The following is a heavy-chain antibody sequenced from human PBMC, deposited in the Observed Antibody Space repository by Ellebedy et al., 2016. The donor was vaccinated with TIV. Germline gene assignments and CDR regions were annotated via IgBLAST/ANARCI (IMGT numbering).Heavy chain of an antibody. CDR3: ANIAARPVRDYYFYYMDV. Sequence: SETLSLXCAVYGGSFSGYYWSWIRQPPGKGLEWIGEINHSGSTNYNPSLKSRVTISVDTSKNQFSLKLSSVTAADTAVYYCANIAARPVRDYYFYYMDVWGKGTPVTVSS. D-gene: IGHD6-6*01. CDR2: INHSGST. J-gene: IGHJ6*03. CDR1: GGSFSGYY. V-gene: IGHV4-34*01.